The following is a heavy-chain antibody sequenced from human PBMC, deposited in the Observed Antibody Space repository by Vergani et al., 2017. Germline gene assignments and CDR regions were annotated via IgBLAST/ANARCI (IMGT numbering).Heavy chain of an antibody. Sequence: QVQLQESGPGLVKPSETLSLTCTVSGGSISSSYRSWIRQPPGKGLEWIGYIYYSGSTNYNPSLKSRVSISVDTSKNQFSLKLSSVTAAETAVYSWARSWRAGSWYRYYFDYWGQGTLVTVSS. J-gene: IGHJ4*02. V-gene: IGHV4-59*01. D-gene: IGHD6-13*01. CDR3: ARSWRAGSWYRYYFDY. CDR2: IYYSGST. CDR1: GGSISSSY.